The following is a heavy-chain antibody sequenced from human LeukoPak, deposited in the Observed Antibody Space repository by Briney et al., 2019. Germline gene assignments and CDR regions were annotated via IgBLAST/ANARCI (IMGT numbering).Heavy chain of an antibody. J-gene: IGHJ4*02. CDR1: GGTFSSCA. V-gene: IGHV1-69*13. Sequence: SVKVSCKASGGTFSSCAISWVRQAPGQGLEWMGGIIPIFGAANYAQKFQGRVTITADESTSTAYMELSSLRSEDTAVYYCARVTYDSSGYMWYYFDYWGQGTLVTVSS. CDR3: ARVTYDSSGYMWYYFDY. CDR2: IIPIFGAA. D-gene: IGHD3-22*01.